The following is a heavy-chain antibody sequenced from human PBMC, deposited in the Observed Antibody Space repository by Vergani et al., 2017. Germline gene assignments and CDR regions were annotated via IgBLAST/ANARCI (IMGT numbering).Heavy chain of an antibody. V-gene: IGHV3-30*02. J-gene: IGHJ6*03. CDR2: IRYDGSNT. Sequence: QVQLVESGGGVVQPGGSLRLSCGASGFTFSNYGMHWVRQAPGKGLEWVTFIRYDGSNTYYADSVKGRFTISRDNSKNTLYLQMNSLRAEDTAVYYCAKAARPGYYYYYMDVWGKGP. CDR3: AKAARPGYYYYYMDV. D-gene: IGHD6-6*01. CDR1: GFTFSNYG.